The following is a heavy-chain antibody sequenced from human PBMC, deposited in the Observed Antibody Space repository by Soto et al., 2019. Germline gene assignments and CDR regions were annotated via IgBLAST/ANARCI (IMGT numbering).Heavy chain of an antibody. Sequence: EVQLVESGGGLVQPGGSLRLSCAASGFTFSSYWMTWVRQAPGKGLEWVANIKQDGSEKYYVDSVKGRFTISRDNAKNSLYRQMNGLRAEDTAVDYCASGWGLDPWGQGTLVTVSS. J-gene: IGHJ5*02. CDR2: IKQDGSEK. D-gene: IGHD1-26*01. CDR3: ASGWGLDP. CDR1: GFTFSSYW. V-gene: IGHV3-7*02.